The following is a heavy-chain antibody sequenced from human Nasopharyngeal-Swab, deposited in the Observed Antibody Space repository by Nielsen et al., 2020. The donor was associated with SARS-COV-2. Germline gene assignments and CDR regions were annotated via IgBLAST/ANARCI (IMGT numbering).Heavy chain of an antibody. J-gene: IGHJ4*02. D-gene: IGHD3-22*01. CDR1: GFTFSSYA. V-gene: IGHV3-23*01. CDR3: ANVPETMTVESPLS. CDR2: ISGSGGST. Sequence: GESLKISCAASGFTFSSYAMSWVRQAPGEGLEWVSAISGSGGSTYYADSVKDRFTISRDNSKNTLYLQMNSLRVEDTAVYYCANVPETMTVESPLSWGQGTLVTVSS.